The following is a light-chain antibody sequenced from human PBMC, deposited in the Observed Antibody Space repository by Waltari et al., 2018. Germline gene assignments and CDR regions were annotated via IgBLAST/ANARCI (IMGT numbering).Light chain of an antibody. CDR2: DVT. CDR3: SSYATSNILL. CDR1: GSDVGGCNY. Sequence: QSALAQPASVSGSPGQSITIPCTGTGSDVGGCNYVSWYQQHPDKAPRLIIYDVTNRPSGVSNRFSGSKSGNTASLTISGLQAADEADYYCSSYATSNILLFGGGTKLTVL. V-gene: IGLV2-14*03. J-gene: IGLJ2*01.